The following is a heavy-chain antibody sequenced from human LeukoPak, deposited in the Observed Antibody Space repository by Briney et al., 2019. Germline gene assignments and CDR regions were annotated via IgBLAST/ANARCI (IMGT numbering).Heavy chain of an antibody. CDR3: AATPPLDRSGYLGF. Sequence: ASVKVSCKVSGYTLTELSLHWVRQAPGKGLEWMGGFDPEDGETIYAQKFQGRVTMTEDTSTDTAYMELSSLRAKHTSVYHCAATPPLDRSGYLGFWGQGTLVTVSS. D-gene: IGHD3-22*01. CDR2: FDPEDGET. CDR1: GYTLTELS. J-gene: IGHJ4*02. V-gene: IGHV1-24*01.